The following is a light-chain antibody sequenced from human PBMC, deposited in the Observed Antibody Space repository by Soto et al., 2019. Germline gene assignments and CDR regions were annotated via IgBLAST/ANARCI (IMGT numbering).Light chain of an antibody. CDR2: EVT. CDR3: SSYTSSSTYV. Sequence: QSALTQPASVSGSPGQSITISCTGTSSDVGAYNYVSWYQQHPGKAPKLMISEVTNRPSGVSNRFSGSKSGTTASLTISGLQAGDEADYYCSSYTSSSTYVFGTGTKLTVL. J-gene: IGLJ1*01. V-gene: IGLV2-14*01. CDR1: SSDVGAYNY.